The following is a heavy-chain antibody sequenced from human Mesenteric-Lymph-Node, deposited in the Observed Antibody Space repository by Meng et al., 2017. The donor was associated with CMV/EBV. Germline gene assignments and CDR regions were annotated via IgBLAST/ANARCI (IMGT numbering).Heavy chain of an antibody. V-gene: IGHV1-18*01. CDR3: ARNYYGSGSYYMAGYFDL. D-gene: IGHD3-10*01. CDR2: ISAYNGNT. Sequence: YTCTSNGISWVRQAPGQGLEWMGWISAYNGNTKYSQKFQGRVTITRDTSASTAYMELSSLRSEDTAVYYCARNYYGSGSYYMAGYFDLWGRGTLVTVSS. CDR1: YTCTSNG. J-gene: IGHJ2*01.